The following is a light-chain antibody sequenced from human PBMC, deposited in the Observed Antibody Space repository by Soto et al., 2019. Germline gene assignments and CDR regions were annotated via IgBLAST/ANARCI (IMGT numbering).Light chain of an antibody. Sequence: EIVLTQSPATLSLSPGERATLSCRASQSVGTHLAWYQKKPGQGPRLLIYDASTRATGIPARFSGGGSGTDFTLTISSLEPDDFAVYYCSHYGTSVPYTFGQGTKLESK. J-gene: IGKJ2*01. CDR3: SHYGTSVPYT. CDR1: QSVGTH. CDR2: DAS. V-gene: IGKV3-11*01.